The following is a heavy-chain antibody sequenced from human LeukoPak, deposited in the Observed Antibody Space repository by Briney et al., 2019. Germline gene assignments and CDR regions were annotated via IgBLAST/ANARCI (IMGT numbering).Heavy chain of an antibody. Sequence: GGSLRLSCAASGFTFSSYSMNWVRQAPGKGLEWVSYISSSGSTIYYADSVKGRFTISRDNAKNSLYLQMNSLRAEDTAVYYCARWIRPRYYYYYMDVWGKGTTVTVSS. V-gene: IGHV3-48*04. CDR2: ISSSGSTI. CDR3: ARWIRPRYYYYYMDV. J-gene: IGHJ6*03. D-gene: IGHD5-18*01. CDR1: GFTFSSYS.